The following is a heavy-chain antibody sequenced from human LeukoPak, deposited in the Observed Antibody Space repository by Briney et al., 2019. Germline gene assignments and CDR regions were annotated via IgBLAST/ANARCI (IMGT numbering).Heavy chain of an antibody. J-gene: IGHJ4*02. CDR3: ARETSLAGFASGLGFNY. Sequence: SETLSLTCTVSGGSISGWYWSWILQPPGKGLEWIGNIYGSGYTNYNPSLKSRVTMSIDTSKNHFSLKLTSVTAADTATYYCARETSLAGFASGLGFNYWGQGILVSVSS. CDR2: IYGSGYT. V-gene: IGHV4-59*01. CDR1: GGSISGWY. D-gene: IGHD6-19*01.